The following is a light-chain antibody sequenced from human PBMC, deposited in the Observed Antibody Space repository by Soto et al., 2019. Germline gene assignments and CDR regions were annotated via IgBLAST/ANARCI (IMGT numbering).Light chain of an antibody. Sequence: QPVLTQSPSASASLGASVKLTCTLSSGHTSYAIEWHQQQPKKGPRFLMNLNNDGSHSKGDGIPDRFSGSSSGAERYLTISSLQSEDEADYYCQTWGTGIRVFGGGTKLTVL. V-gene: IGLV4-69*01. J-gene: IGLJ3*02. CDR1: SGHTSYA. CDR2: LNNDGSH. CDR3: QTWGTGIRV.